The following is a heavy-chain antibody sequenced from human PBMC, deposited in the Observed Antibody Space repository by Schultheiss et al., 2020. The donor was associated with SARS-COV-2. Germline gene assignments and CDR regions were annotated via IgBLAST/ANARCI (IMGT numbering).Heavy chain of an antibody. J-gene: IGHJ6*02. CDR1: GFTFSDYY. V-gene: IGHV3-11*04. D-gene: IGHD3-22*01. CDR3: AREYYYDSSGYQVGYYYYGMDV. Sequence: GGSLRLSCAASGFTFSDYYMSWIRQAPGKGLEWVSYISSSSSTIYYADSVKGRFTISRDNAKNSLYLQMNSLRAEDTAVYYCAREYYYDSSGYQVGYYYYGMDVWGQGTTVTVSS. CDR2: ISSSSSTI.